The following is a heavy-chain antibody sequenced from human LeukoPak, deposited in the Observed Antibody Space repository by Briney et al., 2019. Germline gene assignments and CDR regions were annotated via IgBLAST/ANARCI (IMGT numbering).Heavy chain of an antibody. V-gene: IGHV1-46*01. CDR3: ARSSDYGNFKYYYYYYMDV. D-gene: IGHD4-11*01. J-gene: IGHJ6*03. CDR1: GYTFTSYY. CDR2: INPSGGDA. Sequence: ASVKVSCKASGYTFTSYYIHWVRQAPGQGLEWMGIINPSGGDASYAEKFQGRVTMTRDTSISTAYMELSRLRSDDTAVYYCARSSDYGNFKYYYYYYMDVWGKGTTVTISS.